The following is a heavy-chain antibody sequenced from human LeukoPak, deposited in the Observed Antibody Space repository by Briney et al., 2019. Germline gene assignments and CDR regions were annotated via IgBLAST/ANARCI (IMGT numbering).Heavy chain of an antibody. J-gene: IGHJ4*02. V-gene: IGHV4-4*02. D-gene: IGHD6-13*01. Sequence: SGTLSLTCAVSGGSISSRNWWSWVRQPPGKGLEWIGEIYHSGSTNYNPSLKSRVTISVDTSKNQFSLKLSSVTAADTAVYYCARLGSSWKYYFDYWGQGTLVTVSS. CDR3: ARLGSSWKYYFDY. CDR2: IYHSGST. CDR1: GGSISSRNW.